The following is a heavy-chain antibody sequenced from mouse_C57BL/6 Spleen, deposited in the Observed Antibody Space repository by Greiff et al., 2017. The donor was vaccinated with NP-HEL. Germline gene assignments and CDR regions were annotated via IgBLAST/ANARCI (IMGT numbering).Heavy chain of an antibody. D-gene: IGHD1-1*01. J-gene: IGHJ4*01. Sequence: QVQLQQPGAELVMPGASVKLSCKASGYTFTSYWMHWVKQRPGQGLEWIGEIDPSDSYTNYNQKFKGKSTLTVDKSSSTAYMQLSSLTSEDSAVYYCARGGSSLRAMDYWGQGTSVTVSS. CDR2: IDPSDSYT. CDR1: GYTFTSYW. CDR3: ARGGSSLRAMDY. V-gene: IGHV1-69*01.